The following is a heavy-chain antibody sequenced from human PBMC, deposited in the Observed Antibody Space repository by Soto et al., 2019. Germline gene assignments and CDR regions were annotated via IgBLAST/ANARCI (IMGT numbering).Heavy chain of an antibody. Sequence: EVQLVESGGGLVQPGGSLRLSCAASGFTFSSYWMSWVRQAPGKGLEWVANIKQDGSEKYYVDSVKGRFTISRDNAKNSVYLQMNSLRAEDTAVYYCARDPNIVLVPAAIYYYYGMDVWGQGTTVTVSS. CDR3: ARDPNIVLVPAAIYYYYGMDV. CDR1: GFTFSSYW. V-gene: IGHV3-7*01. J-gene: IGHJ6*02. CDR2: IKQDGSEK. D-gene: IGHD2-2*01.